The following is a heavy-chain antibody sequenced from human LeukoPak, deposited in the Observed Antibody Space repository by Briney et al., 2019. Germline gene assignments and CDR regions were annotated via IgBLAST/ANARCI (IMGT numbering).Heavy chain of an antibody. D-gene: IGHD2-2*02. CDR1: GFTFSSYG. Sequence: GGSLRLSCAASGFTFSSYGMRWVRQAPGKGLEWVAVIWYDGSNKYYADSVKGRFTISRDNSKNTLYLQMNSLRAEDTAVYYCARDRGGYTASYYFDYWGQRTLVTVSS. J-gene: IGHJ4*02. CDR3: ARDRGGYTASYYFDY. CDR2: IWYDGSNK. V-gene: IGHV3-33*01.